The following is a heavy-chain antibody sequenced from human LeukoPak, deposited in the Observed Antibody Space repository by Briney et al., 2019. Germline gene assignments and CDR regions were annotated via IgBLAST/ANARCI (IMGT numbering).Heavy chain of an antibody. CDR1: GGSISSSNW. J-gene: IGHJ4*02. V-gene: IGHV4-4*02. Sequence: SETLSLTCAVSGGSISSSNWWSWVRQPPGKGLEWIGEIYHSGSTNYNPSLKSRVTISVDKSKNQFSLKLSSVTAADTAVYYCARSKYSSSWYGDDYWGQGTLVTVSS. CDR2: IYHSGST. D-gene: IGHD6-13*01. CDR3: ARSKYSSSWYGDDY.